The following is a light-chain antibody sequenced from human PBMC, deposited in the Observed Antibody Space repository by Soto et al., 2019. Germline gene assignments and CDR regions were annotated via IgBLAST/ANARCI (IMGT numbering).Light chain of an antibody. V-gene: IGKV3-11*01. CDR2: DAS. J-gene: IGKJ5*01. CDR1: QSVSKY. CDR3: QQRSNWPIT. Sequence: EIVLTQSPATLSLSPGERATLSCRTSQSVSKYFAWYQQKRGRAPRLLIYDASSRATGIPARFIGSGSGTDFTLTISSLEPDDCAIDYCQQRSNWPITFGQGTRLEIK.